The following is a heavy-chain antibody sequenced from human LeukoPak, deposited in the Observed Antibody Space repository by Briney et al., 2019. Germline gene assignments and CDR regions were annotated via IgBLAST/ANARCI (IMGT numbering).Heavy chain of an antibody. D-gene: IGHD1-26*01. CDR3: ARHVRGSYYVY. Sequence: SETLSLTCTVSGGSISSSSYYWGWIRQPPGKGLEWIGSIYYSGSTYYNPSLKSRVTISVDTSKNQFSLKLSSVTAADTAVYYCARHVRGSYYVYWGRGTLVTVSS. V-gene: IGHV4-39*01. J-gene: IGHJ4*02. CDR1: GGSISSSSYY. CDR2: IYYSGST.